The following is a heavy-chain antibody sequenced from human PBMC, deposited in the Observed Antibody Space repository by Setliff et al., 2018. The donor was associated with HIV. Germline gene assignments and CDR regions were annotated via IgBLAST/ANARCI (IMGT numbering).Heavy chain of an antibody. CDR3: ARSKTFYDFWGGYYTHGAFKI. CDR2: IFYSGIT. V-gene: IGHV4-39*01. Sequence: SETLSLTCTVSGGSFTSRSYYWGWIRQPPGKGLEWIGSIFYSGITYYNPSLKSRVTISVDTSKNQFSLNLTSVAAADTAVYYCARSKTFYDFWGGYYTHGAFKIWGLGTMVT. CDR1: GGSFTSRSYY. D-gene: IGHD3-3*01. J-gene: IGHJ3*02.